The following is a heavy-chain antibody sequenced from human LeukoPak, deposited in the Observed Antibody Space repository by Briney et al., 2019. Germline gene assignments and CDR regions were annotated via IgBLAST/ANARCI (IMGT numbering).Heavy chain of an antibody. D-gene: IGHD2-2*01. Sequence: SETLSLTCTVSGGSISSSSYYWGWIRQPPGKGLEWIGSISYSGGTYYNPSLKSRVTISVDTSKNQFSLKLSSVTAADTAVYYCARPVVPAAKGGANWFDPWGQGTLVTVSS. V-gene: IGHV4-39*01. CDR1: GGSISSSSYY. CDR3: ARPVVPAAKGGANWFDP. J-gene: IGHJ5*02. CDR2: ISYSGGT.